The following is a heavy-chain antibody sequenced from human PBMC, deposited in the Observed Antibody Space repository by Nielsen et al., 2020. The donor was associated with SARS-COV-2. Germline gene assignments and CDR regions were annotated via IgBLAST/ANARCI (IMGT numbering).Heavy chain of an antibody. V-gene: IGHV4-59*13. Sequence: SETLSLTCTVSGGSISSDYWSWIRQPPGKGLEWIGYIYYSGSTNYNPSLKSRVTISVDTSKNQFSLKLSSVTAADTAVYYCARASLGGADYYYYGMDVWCHGTTVTVSS. CDR2: IYYSGST. CDR3: ARASLGGADYYYYGMDV. D-gene: IGHD4/OR15-4a*01. CDR1: GGSISSDY. J-gene: IGHJ6*02.